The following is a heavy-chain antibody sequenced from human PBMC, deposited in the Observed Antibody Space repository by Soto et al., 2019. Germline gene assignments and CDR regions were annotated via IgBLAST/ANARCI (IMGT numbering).Heavy chain of an antibody. D-gene: IGHD6-19*01. CDR2: INPNSGGT. CDR3: ASAAVTGTAGLDF. V-gene: IGHV1-2*02. J-gene: IGHJ4*02. Sequence: ASVKVSCIAYGYTFSGFYMHGVRQAPGQGLEWMGWINPNSGGTKSAEKFQGRVTMTRDTSISTAYMELSRLTSDDTAVYYCASAAVTGTAGLDFWGQGTQVTVSS. CDR1: GYTFSGFY.